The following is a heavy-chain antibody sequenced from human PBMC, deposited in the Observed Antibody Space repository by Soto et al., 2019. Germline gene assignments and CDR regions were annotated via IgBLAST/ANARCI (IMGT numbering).Heavy chain of an antibody. CDR2: ISYDGSNK. CDR3: AKDKSHSGYDFYDY. Sequence: PGGSLRLSCAASGFTFSGYGMHWVRQATGKGLEWVAVISYDGSNKYYADSVKGRFTISRDNSKNTLYLQMNSLRAEDTAVYYCAKDKSHSGYDFYDYWGQGT. J-gene: IGHJ4*02. CDR1: GFTFSGYG. D-gene: IGHD5-12*01. V-gene: IGHV3-30*18.